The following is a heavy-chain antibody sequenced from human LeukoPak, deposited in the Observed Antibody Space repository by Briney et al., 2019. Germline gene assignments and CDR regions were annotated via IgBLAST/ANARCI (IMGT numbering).Heavy chain of an antibody. V-gene: IGHV4-38-2*01. CDR2: INHSGST. Sequence: SETLSLTCAVSGYSISSGYYWGWIRQPPGKGLEWIGEINHSGSTNYNPSLKSRVTISVDTSKNQFSLKLSSVTAADTAVYYCASGGIAVAGTGNSFDYWGQGTLVTVSS. CDR1: GYSISSGYY. J-gene: IGHJ4*02. D-gene: IGHD6-19*01. CDR3: ASGGIAVAGTGNSFDY.